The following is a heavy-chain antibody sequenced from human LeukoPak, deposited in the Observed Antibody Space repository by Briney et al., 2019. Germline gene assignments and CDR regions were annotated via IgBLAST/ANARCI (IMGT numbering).Heavy chain of an antibody. Sequence: PGGSLRLSCAASGFTFSSYAMSWVRQPPGKGLEWVSAISGSGSSTYYADSVKGRFTIYRDNSKNTLYLQMNSLRAEDTAVYYCAKQSCSGGSRYSLSDYWGQGTLVTVSS. V-gene: IGHV3-23*01. CDR3: AKQSCSGGSRYSLSDY. CDR1: GFTFSSYA. CDR2: ISGSGSST. J-gene: IGHJ4*02. D-gene: IGHD2-15*01.